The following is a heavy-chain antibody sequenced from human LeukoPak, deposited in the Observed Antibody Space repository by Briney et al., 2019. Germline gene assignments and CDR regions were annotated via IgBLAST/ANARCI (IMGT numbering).Heavy chain of an antibody. CDR3: ARGHITMVRGVIIRCFDP. CDR1: GGSFSGYY. V-gene: IGHV4-34*01. J-gene: IGHJ5*02. CDR2: INHSGST. D-gene: IGHD3-10*01. Sequence: SEALSLTCAVYGGSFSGYYWSWIRQPPGKGLEWNGEINHSGSTNYNPSLKSRVTISVDTSKNQFSLKLSSVTAADTAVYYCARGHITMVRGVIIRCFDPWGQGTLVTVSS.